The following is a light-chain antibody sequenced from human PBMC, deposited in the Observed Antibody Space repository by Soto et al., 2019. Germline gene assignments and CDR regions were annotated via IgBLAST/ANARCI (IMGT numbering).Light chain of an antibody. Sequence: QSALAQPASVSGSFGQSITISCSGPNTDLGVYGYVSWYQHHPGKAPKLLIYDVNNRPSGIFDRFSGSKSGDTASLTISGLQAEDEADYFCFSKISGFVYGFGTGTKLTVL. V-gene: IGLV2-14*01. CDR3: FSKISGFVYG. CDR2: DVN. CDR1: NTDLGVYGY. J-gene: IGLJ1*01.